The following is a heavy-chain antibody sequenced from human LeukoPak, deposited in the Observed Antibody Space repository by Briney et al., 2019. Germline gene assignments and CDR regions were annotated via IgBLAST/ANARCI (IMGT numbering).Heavy chain of an antibody. Sequence: TETLSLTCSVSGGSISSYYWSWIRQPPGKGLEWIGYIYDSGSTSYNPSLQSRVTISIDTSKNQFSLRLTSVTAADTAVYYCARGGSYYDFWSGYYDYYYYMDVWGKGTTVTVSS. V-gene: IGHV4-59*01. CDR1: GGSISSYY. CDR2: IYDSGST. CDR3: ARGGSYYDFWSGYYDYYYYMDV. D-gene: IGHD3-3*01. J-gene: IGHJ6*03.